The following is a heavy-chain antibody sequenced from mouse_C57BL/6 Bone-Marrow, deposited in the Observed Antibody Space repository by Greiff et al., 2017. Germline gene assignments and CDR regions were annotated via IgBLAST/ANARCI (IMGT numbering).Heavy chain of an antibody. CDR3: ARVGDYGYDEGYFDV. D-gene: IGHD2-2*01. CDR2: IYPRSGNT. J-gene: IGHJ1*03. CDR1: GYTFTSYG. V-gene: IGHV1-81*01. Sequence: VQLQQSGAELARPGASVKLSCKASGYTFTSYGISWVKQRTGQGLEWIGEIYPRSGNTYYNEKFKGKATLTADKSSSTAYMELRSLTSEDSAVYFCARVGDYGYDEGYFDVWGTGTTVTVSS.